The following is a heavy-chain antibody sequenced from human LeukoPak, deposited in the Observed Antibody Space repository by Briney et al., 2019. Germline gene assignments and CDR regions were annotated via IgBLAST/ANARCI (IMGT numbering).Heavy chain of an antibody. CDR3: ARDGGFCTNGVCFFDY. CDR1: GFTFDDYG. J-gene: IGHJ4*02. V-gene: IGHV3-20*04. Sequence: GGSLRPSCAGSGFTFDDYGMSWVRQAPGKGLEWVSGINWNGGSTGYADSVKGRFTISRDNAKNSLYLQMNSLRAQDTAVYYCARDGGFCTNGVCFFDYWGQGPLVTVSS. CDR2: INWNGGST. D-gene: IGHD2-8*01.